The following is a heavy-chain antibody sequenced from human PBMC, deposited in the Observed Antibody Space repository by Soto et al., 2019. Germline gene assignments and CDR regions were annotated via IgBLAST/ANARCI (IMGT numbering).Heavy chain of an antibody. CDR1: GFIFSTYG. CDR2: IWYDGSNK. V-gene: IGHV3-33*01. CDR3: ARDTTRAMVRIYYGMDV. D-gene: IGHD3-10*01. J-gene: IGHJ6*02. Sequence: QVQLVESGGGVVQPGRSLRLSCAASGFIFSTYGRHGVRQAPGRGLEGVAVIWYDGSNKYYADSVKGRFTISRDNSKNTLYLQMNSLRAEDTAVYYCARDTTRAMVRIYYGMDVWGQGTTVTVSS.